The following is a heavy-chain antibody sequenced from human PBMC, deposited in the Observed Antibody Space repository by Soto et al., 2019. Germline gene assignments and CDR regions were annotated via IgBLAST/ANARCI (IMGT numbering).Heavy chain of an antibody. CDR3: ARVTFRGYYYGSGKGGYFDY. D-gene: IGHD3-10*01. CDR2: IIPIFGTA. V-gene: IGHV1-69*01. J-gene: IGHJ4*02. Sequence: QVQLVQSGAEVRKPGSSVKVSCKASGGTFSRHAISWVRQAPGQGLEWMGGIIPIFGTANHAQKFQGRVTIIADESTSTVYMELSSLRSEDTAMYYCARVTFRGYYYGSGKGGYFDYWGQGTLVTVSS. CDR1: GGTFSRHA.